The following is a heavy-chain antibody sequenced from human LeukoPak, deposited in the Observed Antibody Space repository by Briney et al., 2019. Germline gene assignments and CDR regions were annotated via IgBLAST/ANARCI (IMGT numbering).Heavy chain of an antibody. CDR2: ISSSGRYI. V-gene: IGHV3-21*01. CDR1: GFTFSSYC. D-gene: IGHD2-15*01. J-gene: IGHJ6*03. CDR3: AKLPCSGGSCYSYYYYMDV. Sequence: GGSLRLSCAASGFTFSSYCMNWVRQAPGKGLEWVSSISSSGRYIYYADSVKGRFTISRDNSKNTLYLQMNSLRAEDTAMYYCAKLPCSGGSCYSYYYYMDVWGKGTTVTISS.